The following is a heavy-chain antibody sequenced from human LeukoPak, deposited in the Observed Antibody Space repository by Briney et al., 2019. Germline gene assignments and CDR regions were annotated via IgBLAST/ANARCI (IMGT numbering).Heavy chain of an antibody. Sequence: PGGSLRLSCTASGFTFDDYGMNWVRHVPGKGLGWVSGINWNAGSTGYADSVKGRFTISRDNAKNSLYLQMNSLRAEDTAVYYCARVWGTMTSEEFDYWGQGTLVTVSS. V-gene: IGHV3-20*04. CDR2: INWNAGST. J-gene: IGHJ4*02. CDR1: GFTFDDYG. D-gene: IGHD3-22*01. CDR3: ARVWGTMTSEEFDY.